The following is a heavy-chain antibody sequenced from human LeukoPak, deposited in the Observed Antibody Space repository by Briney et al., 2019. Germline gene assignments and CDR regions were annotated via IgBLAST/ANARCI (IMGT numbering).Heavy chain of an antibody. J-gene: IGHJ4*02. CDR1: GFTFSSYS. CDR2: ISSSSSTI. V-gene: IGHV3-48*01. D-gene: IGHD3/OR15-3a*01. CDR3: ASADAFLDPAFDY. Sequence: GGSLRLSCAASGFTFSSYSMNWDRPAPGKGLEGVSYISSSSSTIYHADSVKGRFTISRDNAKNSLYLQMNSLRAEDTAVYYCASADAFLDPAFDYWGQGTLVTVSS.